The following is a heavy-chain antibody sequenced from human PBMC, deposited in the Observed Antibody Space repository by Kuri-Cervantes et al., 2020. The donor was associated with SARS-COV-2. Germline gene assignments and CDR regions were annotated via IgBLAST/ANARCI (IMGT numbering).Heavy chain of an antibody. Sequence: GESLKISCAASGFTFSSYGMHWVRQAPGKGLEWVAVIWYDGSNKYYADSVKGRFTISRDNSKNTLYLQMNSLRAEDTAVYYCARDPGGDLLLQYYYGMDVWGQETTVTVSS. CDR2: IWYDGSNK. CDR1: GFTFSSYG. CDR3: ARDPGGDLLLQYYYGMDV. J-gene: IGHJ6*02. D-gene: IGHD2-15*01. V-gene: IGHV3-33*01.